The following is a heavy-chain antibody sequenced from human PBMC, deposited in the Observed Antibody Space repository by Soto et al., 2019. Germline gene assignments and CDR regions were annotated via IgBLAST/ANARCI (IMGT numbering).Heavy chain of an antibody. CDR1: GGSISSSSYY. D-gene: IGHD3-3*01. CDR2: IYYSGST. Sequence: PSDTLSLTCTVSGGSISSSSYYGGWIRQPPGKGLEWIGSIYYSGSTYYNPPLYSRVTISVGTSKNQCSLKLSAGTAADTAVYYCARQGRSGYYTGMAWFDPWGQGTPVTVSS. J-gene: IGHJ5*02. CDR3: ARQGRSGYYTGMAWFDP. V-gene: IGHV4-39*01.